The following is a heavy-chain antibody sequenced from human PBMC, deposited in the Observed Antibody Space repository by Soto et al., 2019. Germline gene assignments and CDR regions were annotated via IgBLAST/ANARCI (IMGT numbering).Heavy chain of an antibody. Sequence: SETLSLTCTVSGGSISSSSYYWGWIRQPPGKGLEWIGSIYYSGSTYYNPSLKSRVTISVDTSKNQFSLKLSSVTAADTAVYYCARHTTMVRGVILNWFDPWGQGTLVTV. V-gene: IGHV4-39*01. D-gene: IGHD3-10*01. J-gene: IGHJ5*02. CDR2: IYYSGST. CDR3: ARHTTMVRGVILNWFDP. CDR1: GGSISSSSYY.